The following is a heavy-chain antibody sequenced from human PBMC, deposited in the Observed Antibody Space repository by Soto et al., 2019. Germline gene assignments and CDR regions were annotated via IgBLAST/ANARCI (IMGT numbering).Heavy chain of an antibody. CDR3: AKVTIEVPAPGTAV. V-gene: IGHV3-23*01. J-gene: IGHJ6*02. Sequence: GGSLRLSCAASGFTFNNYAMSWVRQAPGKGLEWVSAISYSGDRTFYADSAKGRFTISRDNSKNTLYLEMKSLRAEDTAIYYCAKVTIEVPAPGTAVWGQGTTVTVSS. CDR1: GFTFNNYA. CDR2: ISYSGDRT. D-gene: IGHD6-13*01.